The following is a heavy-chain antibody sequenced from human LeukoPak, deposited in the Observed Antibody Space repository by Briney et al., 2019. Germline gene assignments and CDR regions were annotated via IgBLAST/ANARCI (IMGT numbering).Heavy chain of an antibody. Sequence: PGGSLRLSCAASGFTFSSYDMHCVRQATGKGLEWVSAIGTAGDTYYPGSVKGRFTISRENAKNSLYLQMNSLRAGDTAVYYCARVSQASYMLLWATEPTVTVSS. J-gene: IGHJ6*03. CDR3: ARVSQASYMLL. CDR2: IGTAGDT. V-gene: IGHV3-13*01. CDR1: GFTFSSYD.